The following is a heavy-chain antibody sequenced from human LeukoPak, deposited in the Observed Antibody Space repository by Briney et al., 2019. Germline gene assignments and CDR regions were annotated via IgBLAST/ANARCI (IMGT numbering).Heavy chain of an antibody. V-gene: IGHV3-23*01. D-gene: IGHD5-18*01. CDR1: GFTFSSYA. CDR3: AKGSSDGGYSYGLIDY. J-gene: IGHJ4*02. CDR2: ISGSGGST. Sequence: GGSLRLSCAASGFTFSSYAMSWVRQAPGKGLEWVSAISGSGGSTYYADSVKGRFTISRDNSKNTLYLQMNSLRAEDTAVYYCAKGSSDGGYSYGLIDYWGQGTLVTVSS.